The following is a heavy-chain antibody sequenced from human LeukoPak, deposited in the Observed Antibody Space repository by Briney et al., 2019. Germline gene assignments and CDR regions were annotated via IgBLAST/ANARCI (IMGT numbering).Heavy chain of an antibody. J-gene: IGHJ4*02. CDR1: GTSISLSNW. D-gene: IGHD3-10*01. V-gene: IGHV4-4*02. Sequence: SETLSLTCAVSGTSISLSNWWTWVRQPPGKGLEWIGEIYHSGTTNYNPSLKSRVTISLDKSRNQFTLNLNSVSAADTAVYYCARSYFGSGTFNGFDYWGQGTLVTVSS. CDR3: ARSYFGSGTFNGFDY. CDR2: IYHSGTT.